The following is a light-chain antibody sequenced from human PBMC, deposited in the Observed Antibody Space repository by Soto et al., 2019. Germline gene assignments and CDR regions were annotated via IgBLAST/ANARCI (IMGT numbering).Light chain of an antibody. J-gene: IGLJ1*01. Sequence: QSALTQPASVSGSPGQSITISCTGTSSDVGGYDYVSWYQQHPGKAPKLIIFEVNDRPSGVSNRFSGSKSGNTASLTISGLQAEDEADYYCSSHTRSSTLVFGTGTKLTVL. CDR2: EVN. V-gene: IGLV2-14*01. CDR1: SSDVGGYDY. CDR3: SSHTRSSTLV.